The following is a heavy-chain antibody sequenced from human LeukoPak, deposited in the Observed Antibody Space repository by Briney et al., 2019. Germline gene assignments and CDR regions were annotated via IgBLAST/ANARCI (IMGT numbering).Heavy chain of an antibody. D-gene: IGHD4-17*01. CDR2: ISSSSSYI. CDR1: GFTFSSYS. Sequence: PGGSLRLSCAASGFTFSSYSMNWVRQARGKGLEWVSSISSSSSYIYYADSVKGRFTISRDNAKNSLYLQMNSLRAEDTAVYYCARVPMTTVTTGYDYWGQGTLVTVSS. V-gene: IGHV3-21*01. CDR3: ARVPMTTVTTGYDY. J-gene: IGHJ4*02.